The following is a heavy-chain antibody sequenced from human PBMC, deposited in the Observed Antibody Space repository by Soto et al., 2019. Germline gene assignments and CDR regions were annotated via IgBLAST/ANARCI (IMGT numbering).Heavy chain of an antibody. Sequence: EVRLVQSGADVTKPGESLKISCKASGYSFTTYWNGWVRHMPGKGLEWMGIMSPTDSDTRYSPSFPGQVTISADSSTRTAYLQCSSLKASETAVFYCGSRSSYQLPTTVFNLRGLGTMVTVHS. V-gene: IGHV5-51*06. J-gene: IGHJ3*01. CDR3: GSRSSYQLPTTVFNL. CDR1: GYSFTTYW. CDR2: MSPTDSDT. D-gene: IGHD2-2*01.